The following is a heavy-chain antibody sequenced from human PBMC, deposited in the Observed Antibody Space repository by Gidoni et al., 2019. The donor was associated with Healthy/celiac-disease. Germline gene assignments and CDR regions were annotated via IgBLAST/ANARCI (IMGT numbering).Heavy chain of an antibody. CDR1: GFTFSRDS. V-gene: IGHV3-21*01. CDR3: ARWNSSSWDY. D-gene: IGHD6-13*01. CDR2: ISSSSSYI. Sequence: EVQLVESGGGLVKPGGSLRLSCAASGFTFSRDSMNWVRQAPGKGVEWVASISSSSSYIYYADAVKGRFTISRDNAKNSLYLQMNSLRAEDTAVYYCARWNSSSWDYWGQGTLVTVSS. J-gene: IGHJ4*02.